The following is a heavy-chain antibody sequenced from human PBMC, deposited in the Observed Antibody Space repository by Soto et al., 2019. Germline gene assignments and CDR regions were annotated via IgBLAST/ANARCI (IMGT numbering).Heavy chain of an antibody. Sequence: GGSLRLSCAGSGFTFSSYAMAWVRQAPGKGLEWVSVIIGSGGNTYSADSVKGRFTISRDNSKSTLYLQMNSLRAEDTAIYYCAKYTMTYYYYSCMDVRGKGTTVTVSS. J-gene: IGHJ6*03. CDR1: GFTFSSYA. CDR2: IIGSGGNT. CDR3: AKYTMTYYYYSCMDV. D-gene: IGHD2-21*01. V-gene: IGHV3-23*01.